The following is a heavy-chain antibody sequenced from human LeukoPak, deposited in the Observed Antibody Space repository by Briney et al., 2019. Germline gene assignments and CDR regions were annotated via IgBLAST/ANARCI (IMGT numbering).Heavy chain of an antibody. V-gene: IGHV1-8*01. D-gene: IGHD2-2*01. CDR1: GYTFTSYD. CDR2: MNPNSGNT. J-gene: IGHJ3*02. CDR3: AGGYCSSTSCPTGGAFDI. Sequence: ASVKVSCKASGYTFTSYDINWVRQATGQGLEWMGWMNPNSGNTGYAQKFQGRVTMTRNTSITTAYMELSSLRSEDTAVYYCAGGYCSSTSCPTGGAFDIWGQGTMVTVSS.